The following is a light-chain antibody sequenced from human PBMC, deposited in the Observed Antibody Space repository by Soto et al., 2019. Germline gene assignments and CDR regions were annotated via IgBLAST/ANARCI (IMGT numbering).Light chain of an antibody. CDR2: DVS. J-gene: IGLJ1*01. CDR3: SSYTSSSTLEV. V-gene: IGLV2-14*01. Sequence: QSALTQPASVSGSPGQSITISCTGTSSDVGGYNYVSWYQQRPGKAPKLMIYDVSNRPSGVSNRFSGSKSGNTASLTISGLQAEDEADYYCSSYTSSSTLEVFGTGTKVTV. CDR1: SSDVGGYNY.